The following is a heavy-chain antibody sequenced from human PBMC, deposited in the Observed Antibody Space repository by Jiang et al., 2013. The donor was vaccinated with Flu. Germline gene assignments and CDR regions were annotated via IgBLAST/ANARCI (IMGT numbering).Heavy chain of an antibody. D-gene: IGHD6-19*01. Sequence: LLKPSETLSLTCTVSGGPISSYYWSWIRQPPGKGLDWIGYIYYSGSTNYNSSLKSRVTISVDTSKNQFSLKLSSVTAADTAVYYCARLRKYSSGWFWVDYWGQGTLVTVSS. CDR1: GGPISSYY. J-gene: IGHJ4*02. CDR3: ARLRKYSSGWFWVDY. CDR2: IYYSGST. V-gene: IGHV4-59*08.